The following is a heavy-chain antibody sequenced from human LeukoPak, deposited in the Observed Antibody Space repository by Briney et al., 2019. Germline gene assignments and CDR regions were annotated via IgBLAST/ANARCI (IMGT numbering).Heavy chain of an antibody. D-gene: IGHD6-13*01. CDR1: GGSISSSSYY. J-gene: IGHJ4*02. V-gene: IGHV4-39*07. CDR3: AREWQQVDY. Sequence: SETLSLTCTVSGGSISSSSYYWGWIRQPPGKGLEWIGSIYYSGSTYYNPSLKSRVTISVDTSKNQFSLKLSSVTAADTAVYYCAREWQQVDYWGQGTLVTVSS. CDR2: IYYSGST.